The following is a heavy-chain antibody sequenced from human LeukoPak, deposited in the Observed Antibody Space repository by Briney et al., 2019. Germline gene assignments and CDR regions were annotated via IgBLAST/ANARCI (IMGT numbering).Heavy chain of an antibody. CDR2: ISAYNGNT. CDR3: ARVAHYYGYPQFYYYGMDV. J-gene: IGHJ6*02. Sequence: EASVKVSCKASGYTFTSYGISWVRQAPGQGLERMGWISAYNGNTNYAQKLQGRVTMTTDTSTSTAYMELRSLRSDDTGVYYCARVAHYYGYPQFYYYGMDVGGQGTTVTVSS. CDR1: GYTFTSYG. V-gene: IGHV1-18*01. D-gene: IGHD3-10*01.